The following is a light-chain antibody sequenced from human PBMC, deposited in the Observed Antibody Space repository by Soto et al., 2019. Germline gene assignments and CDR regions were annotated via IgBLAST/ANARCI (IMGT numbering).Light chain of an antibody. Sequence: QSVLTQPASVSGSPGQSITISCTGTSSDVGGSNYVSWYQQHPGKAPKLVIYEVIQRPSGVPDRFSGSRSGNTASLTVSRLQAEDEADYYCSSNVVGTNLKIFGGGTKVTVL. V-gene: IGLV2-8*01. J-gene: IGLJ2*01. CDR1: SSDVGGSNY. CDR3: SSNVVGTNLKI. CDR2: EVI.